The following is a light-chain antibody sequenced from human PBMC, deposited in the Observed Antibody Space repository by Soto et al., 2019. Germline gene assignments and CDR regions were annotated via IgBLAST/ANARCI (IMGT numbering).Light chain of an antibody. CDR1: QSVSNR. CDR3: QQYNNWPRA. V-gene: IGKV3-15*01. J-gene: IGKJ1*01. Sequence: EIVMTQSPATLAVSPGERATLSCTASQSVSNRLAWFQHKPGQAPSLLIYGASTRAPGVPARFSGSGSGTEFTLTISSLQSEDFAVYYCQQYNNWPRAFGQGTKVEI. CDR2: GAS.